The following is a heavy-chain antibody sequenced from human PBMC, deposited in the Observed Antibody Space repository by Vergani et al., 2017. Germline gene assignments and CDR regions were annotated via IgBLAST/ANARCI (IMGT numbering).Heavy chain of an antibody. Sequence: EVQLVESGGGLVQPGGSLRLSCAASGFTVSSNYMSWVRQAPGKGLEWVSVICSGGSTYYADSVKGRFTISRHNSKNTLYLQMNSLRAEDTAVYYCARAQRGWSSGSYYYFDYWGQGTLVTVSS. J-gene: IGHJ4*02. CDR1: GFTVSSNY. CDR3: ARAQRGWSSGSYYYFDY. D-gene: IGHD6-19*01. V-gene: IGHV3-53*04. CDR2: ICSGGST.